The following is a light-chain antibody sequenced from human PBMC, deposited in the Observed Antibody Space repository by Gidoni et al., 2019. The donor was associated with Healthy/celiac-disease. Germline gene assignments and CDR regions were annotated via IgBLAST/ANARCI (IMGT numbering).Light chain of an antibody. V-gene: IGKV3-20*01. CDR2: GAS. CDR3: QQYGSSRWT. CDR1: QSVSSSY. J-gene: IGKJ1*01. Sequence: EIVLTQSPGTLSLSPGERATLSCRASQSVSSSYLAWYQQKPGQAPRLLLYGASSRATGIPDRFSGSGSGTDFTLTISRLEPEDFAVYYCQQYGSSRWTFGQXTKVEIK.